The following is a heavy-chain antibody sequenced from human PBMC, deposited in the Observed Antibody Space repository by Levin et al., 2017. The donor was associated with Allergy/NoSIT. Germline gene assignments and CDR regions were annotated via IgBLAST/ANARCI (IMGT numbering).Heavy chain of an antibody. V-gene: IGHV3-11*01. CDR2: ISSSGSTI. CDR3: VRGGAWFSHLDY. CDR1: GFTFSDYY. D-gene: IGHD6-19*01. Sequence: KSGGSLRLSCAASGFTFSDYYMTWIRQAPGKGLDWVSYISSSGSTIYYADSVRGRFTISRDNAENSLFLEMDNLRADDTAIYYCVRGGAWFSHLDYWGQGTLVTVSS. J-gene: IGHJ4*02.